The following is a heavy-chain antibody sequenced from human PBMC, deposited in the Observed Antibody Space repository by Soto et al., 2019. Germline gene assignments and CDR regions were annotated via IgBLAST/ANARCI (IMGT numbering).Heavy chain of an antibody. CDR2: MYNSGST. V-gene: IGHV4-59*08. CDR1: GGSISSYY. J-gene: IGHJ4*02. Sequence: QVQLQESGPGLVKPSETLSLTCTVSGGSISSYYWTWIRQPPGKGLEWIGFMYNSGSTHYNPSLKSRFTISPDTSNNQSPINLLAVTAADTAVYYCASMGFNYGSGSSPLDYWGQGTLVTVSS. D-gene: IGHD3-10*01. CDR3: ASMGFNYGSGSSPLDY.